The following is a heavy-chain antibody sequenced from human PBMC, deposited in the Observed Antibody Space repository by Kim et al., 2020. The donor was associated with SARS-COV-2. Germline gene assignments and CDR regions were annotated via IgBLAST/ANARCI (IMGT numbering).Heavy chain of an antibody. CDR1: GGSFSGYY. J-gene: IGHJ5*02. CDR2: INHSGST. V-gene: IGHV4-34*01. D-gene: IGHD1-26*01. CDR3: ARGGNVLITREKGDWFDP. Sequence: SETLSLTCAVYGGSFSGYYWSWIRQPPGKGLEWIGEINHSGSTNYNPSLKSRVTISVDTSKNQFSLKLSSVTAADTAVYYCARGGNVLITREKGDWFDPWGQGTLVTVSS.